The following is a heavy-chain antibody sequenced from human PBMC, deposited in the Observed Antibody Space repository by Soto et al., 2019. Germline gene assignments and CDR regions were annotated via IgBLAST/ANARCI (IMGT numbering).Heavy chain of an antibody. Sequence: SETLSLTCTVSGGSVSSGSYYWSWIWQPPGKGLEWIGYIYYSGSTNYNPSLKSRVTISVDTSKNQFSLKLSSVTAADTAVYYCARVDGSYYYVDYWGQGTLVTVSS. J-gene: IGHJ4*02. D-gene: IGHD1-26*01. V-gene: IGHV4-61*01. CDR3: ARVDGSYYYVDY. CDR2: IYYSGST. CDR1: GGSVSSGSYY.